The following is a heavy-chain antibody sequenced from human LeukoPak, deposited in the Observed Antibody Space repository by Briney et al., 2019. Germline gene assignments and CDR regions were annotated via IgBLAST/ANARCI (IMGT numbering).Heavy chain of an antibody. CDR2: IYYSGST. V-gene: IGHV4-31*03. D-gene: IGHD3-22*01. CDR1: GGSISSGGYY. J-gene: IGHJ4*02. CDR3: ARTYRPYYYDSSGYYCYFDY. Sequence: SETLSLTCTVSGGSISSGGYYWSWIRQHPGKGLEWIGYIYYSGSTYYNPSLKSRVTISVDTSKNQFSLKLSSVTAADTAVYYCARTYRPYYYDSSGYYCYFDYWGQGTLVTVSS.